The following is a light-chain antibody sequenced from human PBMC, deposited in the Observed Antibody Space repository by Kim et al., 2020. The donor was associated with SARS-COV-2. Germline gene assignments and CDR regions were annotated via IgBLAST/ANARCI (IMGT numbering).Light chain of an antibody. V-gene: IGKV3-20*01. CDR1: QSVSSSY. Sequence: PGERATLSCRASQSVSSSYLAWYPQKPGQAPRLLIYGASSRATGIPDRFSGSGSGTDFTLTISRLEPEDFAVYYCQQYGSSPATFGQGTKVDIK. CDR2: GAS. J-gene: IGKJ1*01. CDR3: QQYGSSPAT.